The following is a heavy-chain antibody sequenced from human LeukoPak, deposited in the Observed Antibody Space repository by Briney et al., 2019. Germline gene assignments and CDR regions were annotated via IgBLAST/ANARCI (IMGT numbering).Heavy chain of an antibody. V-gene: IGHV4-59*01. CDR2: IYYSGST. CDR3: ARDRGYYVGLDAFDI. Sequence: PSETLSLTCTVSGGSISSYYWSWIRQPPGKGLEWIGYIYYSGSTNYNPSLKSRVTISVDTSKNQFSLKLSSVTAADTAVYYCARDRGYYVGLDAFDIWGQGTMVTVSS. D-gene: IGHD3-10*02. CDR1: GGSISSYY. J-gene: IGHJ3*02.